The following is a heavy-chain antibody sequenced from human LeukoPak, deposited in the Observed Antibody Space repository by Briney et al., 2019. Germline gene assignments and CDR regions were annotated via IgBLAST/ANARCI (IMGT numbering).Heavy chain of an antibody. CDR2: ITSSSIYI. CDR3: ARARYDSSGYYPLGDY. Sequence: KPGGSLRLSCAASGFTFSSYSMNWVRQAPGKGLEWVSSITSSSIYIYYADSVKGRFTISRDNAKNSLFLQMNSLRAEDTAVYFCARARYDSSGYYPLGDYWGQGTLVTVSS. CDR1: GFTFSSYS. J-gene: IGHJ4*02. D-gene: IGHD3-22*01. V-gene: IGHV3-21*01.